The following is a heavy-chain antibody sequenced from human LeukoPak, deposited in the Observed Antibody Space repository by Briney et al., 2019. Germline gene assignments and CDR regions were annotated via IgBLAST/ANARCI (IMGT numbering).Heavy chain of an antibody. CDR2: ISGSGTST. J-gene: IGHJ5*02. CDR1: GFTFSSYA. D-gene: IGHD4-11*01. V-gene: IGHV3-23*01. CDR3: AKGPDYSNYDWFDP. Sequence: GGSLRLSCAASGFTFSSYAMSWVRQAPGKGLEWVSAISGSGTSTYYADYVKGRFTISRDNSKNTLYLQMSSLRAADTAVYYCAKGPDYSNYDWFDPWGQGTLVTVSS.